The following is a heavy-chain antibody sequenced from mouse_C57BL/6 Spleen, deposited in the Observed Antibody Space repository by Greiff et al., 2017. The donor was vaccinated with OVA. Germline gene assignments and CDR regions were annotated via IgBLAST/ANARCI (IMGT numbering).Heavy chain of an antibody. Sequence: QVQLKESGPGLVQPSQSLSITCTVSGFSLTSYGVHWVRQSPGKGLEWLGVIWSGGSTDYNAAFISRLSISKDNSKSQVFFKMNSLQADDTAIYYCARYGNYLPFDYWGQGTTLTVSS. CDR3: ARYGNYLPFDY. V-gene: IGHV2-2*01. D-gene: IGHD2-1*01. CDR1: GFSLTSYG. CDR2: IWSGGST. J-gene: IGHJ2*01.